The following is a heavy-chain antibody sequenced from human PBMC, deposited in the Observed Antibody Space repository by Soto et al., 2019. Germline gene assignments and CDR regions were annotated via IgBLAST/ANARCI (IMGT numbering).Heavy chain of an antibody. V-gene: IGHV1-46*01. CDR1: GYTFPSYY. CDR3: ARDLDVIVGATDYYYYGMDV. D-gene: IGHD1-26*01. CDR2: INHSGGST. J-gene: IGHJ6*02. Sequence: ASVKVSCKASGYTFPSYYMHWVRQAPGQGLEWMGIINHSGGSTSYAQKFQGRVTMTRDTSTITVYIEQSRLKSDDTAVYYCARDLDVIVGATDYYYYGMDVWGQGTTVTVSS.